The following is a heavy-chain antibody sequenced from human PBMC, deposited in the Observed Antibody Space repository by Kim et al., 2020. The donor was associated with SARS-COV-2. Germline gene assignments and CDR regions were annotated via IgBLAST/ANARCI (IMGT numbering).Heavy chain of an antibody. V-gene: IGHV4-4*07. CDR1: GGSISGYY. CDR3: ARDWQYYGSKTYNYVWWF. CDR2: ISTSGIT. Sequence: SETLSLTCTVSGGSISGYYWSWIRQPAGKGLEWIGRISTSGITNYNPSLKSRVTMSVDTSKNQFSLKLNSVTAADTAVYYCARDWQYYGSKTYNYVWWF. J-gene: IGHJ5*01. D-gene: IGHD3-10*01.